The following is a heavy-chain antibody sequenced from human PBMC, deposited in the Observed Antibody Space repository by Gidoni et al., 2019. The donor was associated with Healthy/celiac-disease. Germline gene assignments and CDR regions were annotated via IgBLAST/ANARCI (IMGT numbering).Heavy chain of an antibody. D-gene: IGHD3-10*01. CDR1: GGSITSSRYY. J-gene: IGHJ5*02. V-gene: IGHV4-39*02. CDR2: IYYSGST. CDR3: ARDSLLWFGELLPNWFDP. Sequence: QLQLQESGPGLVKPSETLSLTCTVPGGSITSSRYYWGWIRQPPGKGLEWIGSIYYSGSTYYNPSLKSRVTISVDTSKNQFSLKLSSVTAADTAVYYCARDSLLWFGELLPNWFDPWGQGTLVTVSS.